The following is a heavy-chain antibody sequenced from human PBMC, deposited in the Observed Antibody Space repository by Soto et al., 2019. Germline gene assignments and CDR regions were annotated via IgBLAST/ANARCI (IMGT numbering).Heavy chain of an antibody. CDR1: GFDFSDYY. Sequence: QVQLVESGGALVKPGGSLRLSCAASGFDFSDYYMTWIRQAPGQGLEWLSSISSRGTAISYADSVKGRFTISRDNIENSLFLHMNSLRAEDTAVYYCARSWGYISYFDFWGQGTLVTVSS. J-gene: IGHJ4*02. CDR3: ARSWGYISYFDF. V-gene: IGHV3-11*01. D-gene: IGHD5-18*01. CDR2: ISSRGTAI.